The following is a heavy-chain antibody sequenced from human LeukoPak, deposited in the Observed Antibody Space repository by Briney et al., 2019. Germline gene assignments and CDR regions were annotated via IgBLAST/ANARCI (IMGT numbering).Heavy chain of an antibody. Sequence: GESLKISCNSSGYIYTSYWIGWVRQMPGKGLEWMGIIYPGDSDTRYSPSFQGQVTISADKSISTAYLQWSSLKASDTAMYYCARHGNYDFWSGPDYWGQGTLVTVSS. CDR2: IYPGDSDT. D-gene: IGHD3-3*01. V-gene: IGHV5-51*01. CDR1: GYIYTSYW. J-gene: IGHJ4*02. CDR3: ARHGNYDFWSGPDY.